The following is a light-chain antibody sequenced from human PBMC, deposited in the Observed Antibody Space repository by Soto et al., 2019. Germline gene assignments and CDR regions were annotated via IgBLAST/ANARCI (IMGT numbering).Light chain of an antibody. Sequence: DIVLTQSPGTLSLSPGDRATLSCRASQSMNSVYLAWYQQRPGQAPRLLIHGASTRATGTPDRFSGGGSGTDFTLTISGLEAEDFAVYYCQQYGTSPLTFGGGTKVEIK. CDR2: GAS. V-gene: IGKV3-20*01. J-gene: IGKJ4*01. CDR3: QQYGTSPLT. CDR1: QSMNSVY.